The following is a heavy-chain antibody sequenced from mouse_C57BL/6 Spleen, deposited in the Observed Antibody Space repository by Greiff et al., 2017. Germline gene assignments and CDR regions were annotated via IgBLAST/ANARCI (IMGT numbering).Heavy chain of an antibody. CDR1: GYTFPSYW. V-gene: IGHV1-72*01. CDR3: ARMGRYDYGIAY. Sequence: QVQLTEPGAELVKPGASVKLSCKASGYTFPSYWMHWVKQRPGRGLEWIGRIDPKSGGTKYNEKFTSKATLTVDKPSSTAYMQLSSLTSEDSAVYYCARMGRYDYGIAYWGQGTLVTVSA. D-gene: IGHD2-4*01. CDR2: IDPKSGGT. J-gene: IGHJ3*01.